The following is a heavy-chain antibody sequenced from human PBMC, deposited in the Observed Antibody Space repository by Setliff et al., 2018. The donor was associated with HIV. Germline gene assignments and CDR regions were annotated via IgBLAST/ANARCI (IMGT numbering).Heavy chain of an antibody. Sequence: SETLSLTCTVSGVSISNYYWSWIRQPPGKGLEWIGSIYHSGSTYYNPSLKSRVTISVDTSKNQFSLKLSSVTAADTAVYYCARRRSSGWYHYFDYWGQGTLVTVSS. D-gene: IGHD6-19*01. CDR1: GVSISNYY. CDR3: ARRRSSGWYHYFDY. J-gene: IGHJ4*02. CDR2: IYHSGST. V-gene: IGHV4-59*08.